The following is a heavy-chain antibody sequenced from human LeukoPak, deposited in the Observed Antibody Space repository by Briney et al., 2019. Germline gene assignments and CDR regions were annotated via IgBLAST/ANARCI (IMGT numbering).Heavy chain of an antibody. D-gene: IGHD3-10*01. CDR1: GYTFTYRY. CDR2: IAPFNGNT. Sequence: GSSVKVSCKASGYTFTYRYLHWVRQAPRQALEWMRWIAPFNGNTNYAQKFQDRVTITRDRSMSTAYMELSSLRSEDTAMYYCATSTYGSGSYQFDYWGQGTLVTVSS. CDR3: ATSTYGSGSYQFDY. V-gene: IGHV1-45*03. J-gene: IGHJ4*02.